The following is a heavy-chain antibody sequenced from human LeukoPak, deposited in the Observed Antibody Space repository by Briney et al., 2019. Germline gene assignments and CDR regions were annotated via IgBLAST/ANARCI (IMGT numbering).Heavy chain of an antibody. CDR3: VRHSNDVSGSSFDY. CDR2: VFYSGST. J-gene: IGHJ4*02. D-gene: IGHD3-10*01. CDR1: GGSISGSSYF. Sequence: SETLSLTCTVSGGSISGSSYFWGWIRQPPGKGLEWIVSVFYSGSTYYNPSLKSRVTISVDTSKNQFSLKLSSVTAADTTMYYCVRHSNDVSGSSFDYWGQGTLVTVSS. V-gene: IGHV4-39*01.